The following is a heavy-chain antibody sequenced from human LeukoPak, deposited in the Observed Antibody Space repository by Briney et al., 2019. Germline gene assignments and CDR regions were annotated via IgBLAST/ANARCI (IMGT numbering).Heavy chain of an antibody. Sequence: GGSLRLSCAASGFTVSSTYMSWVRQAPGKGLEWVSVIYSGGNIYYIDSVKGRFTISRDNSKNTLYLQMNSLRAEDTAVYYCARAIITIFGPWFDPWGQGTLVTVSS. CDR1: GFTVSSTY. CDR2: IYSGGNI. D-gene: IGHD3-3*01. V-gene: IGHV3-53*05. J-gene: IGHJ5*02. CDR3: ARAIITIFGPWFDP.